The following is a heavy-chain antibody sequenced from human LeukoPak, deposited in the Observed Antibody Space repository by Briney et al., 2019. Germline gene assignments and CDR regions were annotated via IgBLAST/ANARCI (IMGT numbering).Heavy chain of an antibody. J-gene: IGHJ4*02. V-gene: IGHV3-48*03. Sequence: PGGSLRLSCAASGFTFSGYEMNWVRQAPGKGLEWVSYISTSGSTVYYADSVKGRFTISRDNAKKSLYLQMNSLKTEDTAVYYCTTFSVGEFLEWCLWGQGTLVTVSS. CDR3: TTFSVGEFLEWCL. CDR1: GFTFSGYE. CDR2: ISTSGSTV. D-gene: IGHD3-3*01.